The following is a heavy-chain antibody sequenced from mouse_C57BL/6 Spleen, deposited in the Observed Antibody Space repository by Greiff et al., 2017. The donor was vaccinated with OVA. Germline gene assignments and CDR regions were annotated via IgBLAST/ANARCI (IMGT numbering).Heavy chain of an antibody. CDR1: GYTFTDYY. CDR2: INPHNGGT. Sequence: VQLQQSGPELVKPGASVKISCKASGYTFTDYYMNWVKQSHGKSLEWIGDINPHNGGTSYNQKFKGKATLTVDKSSSTAYMELRSLTSEDSAVYYCAIIEGGAWFAYWGQGTLVTVSA. J-gene: IGHJ3*01. CDR3: AIIEGGAWFAY. V-gene: IGHV1-26*01.